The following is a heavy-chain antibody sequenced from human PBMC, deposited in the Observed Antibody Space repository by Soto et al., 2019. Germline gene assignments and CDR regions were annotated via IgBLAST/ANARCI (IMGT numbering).Heavy chain of an antibody. CDR2: INPSGGST. CDR1: GYTFTSYY. D-gene: IGHD2-2*01. CDR3: ATVVPAATNNFYYYYYGMDV. Sequence: QVQLVQSGAEVKKPGASVKVSCKASGYTFTSYYMHWVRQAPGQGLEWMRIINPSGGSTSYAQKFQGRVTMTRDTSTSTVYMELSSLRSEDTAVYYCATVVPAATNNFYYYYYGMDVWGQGTTVTVSS. V-gene: IGHV1-46*01. J-gene: IGHJ6*02.